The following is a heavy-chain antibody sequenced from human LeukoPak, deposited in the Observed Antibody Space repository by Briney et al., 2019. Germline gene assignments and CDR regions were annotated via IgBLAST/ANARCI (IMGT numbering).Heavy chain of an antibody. CDR2: IYYSGST. Sequence: PSETLSLTCTVSGGSISGYYWVWIRQPPGKGLEWIGYIYYSGSTNYNPSLKSRVTISVDTSKNQFSLKLSSVTAADTAVYYCARSPLAEYSVYYFDYWGQGTLVTVSS. D-gene: IGHD2/OR15-2a*01. CDR1: GGSISGYY. V-gene: IGHV4-59*08. J-gene: IGHJ4*02. CDR3: ARSPLAEYSVYYFDY.